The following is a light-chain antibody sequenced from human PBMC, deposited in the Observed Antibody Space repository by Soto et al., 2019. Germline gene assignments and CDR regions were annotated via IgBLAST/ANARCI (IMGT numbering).Light chain of an antibody. CDR1: NSDVGDYNY. Sequence: QSVLTQPPSASGSPGQSVTIYCTGTNSDVGDYNYVSWYQQYPGKAPKLIIYEVNERPAGLPDRFSGSKSGNAASLTVSGVQTTDEADYYCSSYAGSNWYVFGSGTKVTV. V-gene: IGLV2-8*01. CDR2: EVN. J-gene: IGLJ1*01. CDR3: SSYAGSNWYV.